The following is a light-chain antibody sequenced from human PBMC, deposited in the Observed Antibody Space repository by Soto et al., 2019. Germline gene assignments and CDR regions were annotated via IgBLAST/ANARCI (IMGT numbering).Light chain of an antibody. CDR1: QSVGSY. Sequence: EMVMTQSPATLSVSPGERATLSCRASQSVGSYLAWYQQKPGQAPRLVIFGASSRATGIPDRFSGSGSGTDFTLTISRLEPEDFAVYYCQQRSNWPLSITFGQGTRLEI. J-gene: IGKJ5*01. CDR2: GAS. CDR3: QQRSNWPLSIT. V-gene: IGKV3D-20*02.